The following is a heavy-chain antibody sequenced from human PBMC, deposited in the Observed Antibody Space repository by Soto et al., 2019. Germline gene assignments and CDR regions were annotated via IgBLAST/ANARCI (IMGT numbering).Heavy chain of an antibody. V-gene: IGHV3-23*01. D-gene: IGHD2-15*01. J-gene: IGHJ4*02. Sequence: PGGSLRLSCAASGFTFSSYAMSWVRQAPGKGLEWVSAISGSGGSTYYADSVKGRFTISRDNSKNTLYLQMNSLRAEDTAVYYCAKDRGRGYCSGGSCHYYFDYWGQGTLVTVSS. CDR2: ISGSGGST. CDR1: GFTFSSYA. CDR3: AKDRGRGYCSGGSCHYYFDY.